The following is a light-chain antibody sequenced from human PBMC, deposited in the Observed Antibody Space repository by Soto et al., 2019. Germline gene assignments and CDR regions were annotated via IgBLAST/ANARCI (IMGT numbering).Light chain of an antibody. V-gene: IGLV2-14*01. Sequence: QSALTQPASVSGSPGQSITISCTGTSSDVGDYKFVSWFQQRPGKAPKLMIYEVSNRPSGVSNRFSGSKSGNTASLTISGLQAEDEADYYCGSYTTSSTPDVFGTGTKLTVL. CDR3: GSYTTSSTPDV. J-gene: IGLJ1*01. CDR2: EVS. CDR1: SSDVGDYKF.